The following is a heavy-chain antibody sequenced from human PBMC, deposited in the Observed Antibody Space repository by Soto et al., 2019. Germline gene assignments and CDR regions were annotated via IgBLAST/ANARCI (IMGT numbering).Heavy chain of an antibody. D-gene: IGHD1-26*01. V-gene: IGHV3-30-3*01. CDR3: AGDGGKWDLPLH. CDR2: ISYDGSNK. CDR1: EFTFSDYP. Sequence: QVQLVESGGGVVQPGRSLRLSCAASEFTFSDYPMHWVRQAPGKGLEWVSVISYDGSNKYCADSVKGRFTISRDNSKNTLYLQMNSLGADDTAVYYCAGDGGKWDLPLHWGQGTLVTVS. J-gene: IGHJ4*02.